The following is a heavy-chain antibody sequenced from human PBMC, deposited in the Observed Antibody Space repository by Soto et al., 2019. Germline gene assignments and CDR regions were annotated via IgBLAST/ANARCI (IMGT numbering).Heavy chain of an antibody. CDR2: INHSGST. Sequence: SETLSLTWAVYGWSFSGYYLSWIRQPPGKGLEWIGEINHSGSTNYNPSLKSRVTISVDTSKNQLFLKLSSVTAADTAVYYCARGRRLLQQLWRYYGMDVWCKGITVTVSS. D-gene: IGHD2-15*01. CDR1: GWSFSGYY. V-gene: IGHV4-34*01. J-gene: IGHJ6*04. CDR3: ARGRRLLQQLWRYYGMDV.